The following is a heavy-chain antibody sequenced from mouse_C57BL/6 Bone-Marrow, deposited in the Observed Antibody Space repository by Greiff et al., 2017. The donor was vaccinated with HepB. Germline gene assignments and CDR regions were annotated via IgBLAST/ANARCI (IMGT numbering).Heavy chain of an antibody. CDR1: GFTFSDYY. Sequence: EVMLVESGGGLVQPGGSLKLSCAASGFTFSDYYMYWVRQTPEKRLEWVAYISNGGGSTYYPDTVKGRFTISRDNAKNTLYLQMSRLKSEDTAMYYCARHEDYSNDAMDYWGQGTSVTVSS. CDR2: ISNGGGST. V-gene: IGHV5-12*01. CDR3: ARHEDYSNDAMDY. D-gene: IGHD2-5*01. J-gene: IGHJ4*01.